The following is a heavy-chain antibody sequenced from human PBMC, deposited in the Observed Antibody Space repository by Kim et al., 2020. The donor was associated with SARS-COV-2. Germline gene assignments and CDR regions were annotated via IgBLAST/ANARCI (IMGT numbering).Heavy chain of an antibody. CDR1: GGSFSGYY. CDR2: INHSGST. J-gene: IGHJ6*02. D-gene: IGHD2-2*01. CDR3: ARGRGVGGCSSTSCYRLDGMDV. Sequence: SETLSLTCAVYGGSFSGYYWSRIRQPPGKGLEWIGEINHSGSTNYNPSLKSRVTISVDTSKNQFSLKLSSVTAADTAVYYCARGRGVGGCSSTSCYRLDGMDVWGQGTTVTVSS. V-gene: IGHV4-34*01.